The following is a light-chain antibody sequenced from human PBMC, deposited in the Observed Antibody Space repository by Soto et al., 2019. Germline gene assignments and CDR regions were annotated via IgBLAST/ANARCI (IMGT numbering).Light chain of an antibody. Sequence: DIQMTQSPSSLSASVGDRVTITCRASESISTNSNWYQQKSGGAPQLLIQAASTLQTGVPSRFSGSGSGTDFTLTISSLQPEDFATYHCQQSYSVPITFGQGTSLEIK. CDR3: QQSYSVPIT. CDR2: AAS. J-gene: IGKJ5*01. V-gene: IGKV1-39*01. CDR1: ESISTN.